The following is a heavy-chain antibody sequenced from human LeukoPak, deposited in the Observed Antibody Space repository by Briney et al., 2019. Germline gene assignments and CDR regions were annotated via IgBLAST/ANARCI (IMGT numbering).Heavy chain of an antibody. Sequence: GGSLRLSCAASGFTFSSYSMNWVRQAPGKGLEWVSSISSSSSYIYYADSVKGRFTISRDNAKKSLYLQMNSLRADDTAVYYCAIAALWFGEGYFDYWGQGTLVTVSS. J-gene: IGHJ4*02. CDR1: GFTFSSYS. V-gene: IGHV3-21*01. CDR2: ISSSSSYI. D-gene: IGHD3-10*01. CDR3: AIAALWFGEGYFDY.